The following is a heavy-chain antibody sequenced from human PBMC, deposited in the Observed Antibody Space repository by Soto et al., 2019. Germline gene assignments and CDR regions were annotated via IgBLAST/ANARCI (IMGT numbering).Heavy chain of an antibody. Sequence: QVQLVQSGAEVKKPGASVKVSCKASGYTFTSYAMHWVRQAPGQRLEWMGWINAGNGNTKYSQKFQGRVTITRDTSASTAYMELSSLRSEDTAVYYCARGGPLGGGYNLGDYWGQGTLVTVSS. D-gene: IGHD5-12*01. J-gene: IGHJ4*02. V-gene: IGHV1-3*01. CDR2: INAGNGNT. CDR3: ARGGPLGGGYNLGDY. CDR1: GYTFTSYA.